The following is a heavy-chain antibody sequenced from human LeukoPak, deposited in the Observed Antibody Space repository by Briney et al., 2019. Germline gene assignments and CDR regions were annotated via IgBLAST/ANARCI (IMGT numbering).Heavy chain of an antibody. CDR1: GGSISNFY. D-gene: IGHD5/OR15-5a*01. Sequence: SETLSLTCTVSGGSISNFYWSWIRQPPGKGLEWIGYIYYSGSTSHNPSFNNRVTISVDTSNNQFSLKLKSVNLADTAVDYRARSTGWPYELNTWGQGTRVTVSS. V-gene: IGHV4-59*01. CDR2: IYYSGST. J-gene: IGHJ5*02. CDR3: ARSTGWPYELNT.